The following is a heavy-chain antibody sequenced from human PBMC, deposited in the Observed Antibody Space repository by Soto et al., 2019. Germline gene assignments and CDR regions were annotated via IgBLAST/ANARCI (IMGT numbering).Heavy chain of an antibody. V-gene: IGHV3-7*01. CDR3: ARVSEWELLETH. Sequence: GGSLRLSCAASGFTFSSYSMNWVRQAPGKGLEWGANIKQDGSEKYYVDSVKGRFTISRDNAKNSLYLKMNSLRAEETAVYYCARVSEWELLETHWGQGTLVTVSS. D-gene: IGHD1-26*01. CDR1: GFTFSSYS. CDR2: IKQDGSEK. J-gene: IGHJ1*01.